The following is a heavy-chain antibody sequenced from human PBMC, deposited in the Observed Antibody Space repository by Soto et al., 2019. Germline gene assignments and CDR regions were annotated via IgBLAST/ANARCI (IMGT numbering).Heavy chain of an antibody. Sequence: ASVKVSCKDSGYTFTSYGIRWVRQAPGQGLEWMGWISAYNGNTNYAQKLQGRVTMTTDTSTSTAYMELRSLRSDDTAVYYCAIDDYTVRNWFDPWGQGTLVTVSS. J-gene: IGHJ5*02. CDR3: AIDDYTVRNWFDP. D-gene: IGHD4-4*01. CDR1: GYTFTSYG. CDR2: ISAYNGNT. V-gene: IGHV1-18*01.